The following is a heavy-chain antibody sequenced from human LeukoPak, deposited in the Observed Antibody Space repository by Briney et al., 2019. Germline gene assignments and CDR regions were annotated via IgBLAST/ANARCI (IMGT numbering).Heavy chain of an antibody. Sequence: SQTLSLTCAVSGGSISSGGYSWSWIRQPPGKDLEWIGYIYHSGSTYYNPSLKSRITISVDRSKNQFFLKLSSVTAADTAVYYCARGISYYDSSGYYNNWFDPWGQGTLVTVSS. CDR3: ARGISYYDSSGYYNNWFDP. CDR2: IYHSGST. J-gene: IGHJ5*02. V-gene: IGHV4-30-2*01. CDR1: GGSISSGGYS. D-gene: IGHD3-22*01.